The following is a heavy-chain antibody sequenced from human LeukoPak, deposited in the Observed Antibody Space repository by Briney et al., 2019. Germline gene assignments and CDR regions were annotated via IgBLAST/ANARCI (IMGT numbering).Heavy chain of an antibody. V-gene: IGHV1-69*01. Sequence: SVKVSSKASGGTFSSYAISWVRQAPGQGLEWMGGIIPIFGTANYAQKFQGRVTITADESTSTAYMELSSLRSEDTAVYYCAKDLSYYSYFDYWGQGTLVTVSS. CDR3: AKDLSYYSYFDY. D-gene: IGHD1-26*01. J-gene: IGHJ4*02. CDR2: IIPIFGTA. CDR1: GGTFSSYA.